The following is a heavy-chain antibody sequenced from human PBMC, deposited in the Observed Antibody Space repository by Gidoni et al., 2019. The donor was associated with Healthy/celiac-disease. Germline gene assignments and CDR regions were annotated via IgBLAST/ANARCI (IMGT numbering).Heavy chain of an antibody. CDR1: GCTVSSYA. CDR2: IIPIFGTA. D-gene: IGHD5-18*01. CDR3: ATGTAMVMAGGNYFDY. J-gene: IGHJ4*02. Sequence: QVQLGHAGAEVKKTGPSVKDACKAAGCTVSSYAISGVRQAPGQGLEWMGGIIPIFGTANYAQTFQGRVTITADESTSTAYMELSSLRSEDTAVYYCATGTAMVMAGGNYFDYCGQVILVTVSS. V-gene: IGHV1-69*01.